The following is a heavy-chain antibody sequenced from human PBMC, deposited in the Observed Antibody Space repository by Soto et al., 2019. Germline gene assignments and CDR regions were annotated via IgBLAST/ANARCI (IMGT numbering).Heavy chain of an antibody. J-gene: IGHJ3*02. D-gene: IGHD5-12*01. Sequence: GSLRLSCAASGFTFSSYSMNWVRQAPGKGLEWVSYISSSSSTIYYADSVKGRFTISRDNAKNSLYLQMNSLRAEDTAVYYCARVRGGYDGDAFDIWGQGTMVTVSS. V-gene: IGHV3-48*01. CDR1: GFTFSSYS. CDR3: ARVRGGYDGDAFDI. CDR2: ISSSSSTI.